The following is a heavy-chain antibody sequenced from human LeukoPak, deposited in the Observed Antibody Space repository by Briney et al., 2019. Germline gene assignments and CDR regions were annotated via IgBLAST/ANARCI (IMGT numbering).Heavy chain of an antibody. Sequence: ASVKVSCKASGYTFTGYYMHWVRQAPGQGLEWMGWINPNSGGTNYAQKFQGRVTMTRGTSISTAYMELSRLRSDDTAVYYCARPCYDILTGYYRRDYYYYGMDVWGQGTTVTVSS. J-gene: IGHJ6*02. V-gene: IGHV1-2*02. CDR1: GYTFTGYY. CDR2: INPNSGGT. CDR3: ARPCYDILTGYYRRDYYYYGMDV. D-gene: IGHD3-9*01.